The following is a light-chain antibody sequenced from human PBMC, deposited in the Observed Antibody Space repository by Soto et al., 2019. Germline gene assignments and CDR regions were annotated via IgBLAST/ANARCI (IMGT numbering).Light chain of an antibody. J-gene: IGLJ1*01. V-gene: IGLV1-40*01. CDR1: SSNIGAPYD. CDR3: QSYDMSLNNHV. Sequence: QSVLTQPSSVSGAPVQGVTIACTGISSNIGAPYDVHLYQHRQGKVDKLLSYGGNNRPSGVPGRFAGARSGTSASLAITGLQAEDEADYSCQSYDMSLNNHVFGTGTKVTGL. CDR2: GGN.